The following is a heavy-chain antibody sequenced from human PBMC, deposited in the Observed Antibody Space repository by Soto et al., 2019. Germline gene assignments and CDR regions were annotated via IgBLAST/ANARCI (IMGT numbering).Heavy chain of an antibody. J-gene: IGHJ4*02. CDR2: IYYSGST. D-gene: IGHD5-18*01. V-gene: IGHV4-31*03. Sequence: SDTLSLTCTVSSGSISSGGYYWSWIRQHPGKGLEWIGYIYYSGSTYYNPSLKSRVTIPVDTSKNQFSLKLSSVTAADTAVYYCARSGYSYGPNPLLYWGQGTLVTVS. CDR3: ARSGYSYGPNPLLY. CDR1: SGSISSGGYY.